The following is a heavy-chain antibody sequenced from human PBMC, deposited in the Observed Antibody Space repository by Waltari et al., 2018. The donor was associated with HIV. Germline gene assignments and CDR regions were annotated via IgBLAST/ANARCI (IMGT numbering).Heavy chain of an antibody. D-gene: IGHD6-13*01. CDR1: GASISSTTYS. J-gene: IGHJ4*02. V-gene: IGHV4-39*01. Sequence: QLQLQESGPGLVKPSETLSLTCFVSGASISSTTYSWGWIRQPPGKGLEWIGSIYYSGSTYYNPSLKSRVTISVDTSKNQFSLKLSSVTAAETAVYYCARHGYSSSWFSDYWGQGTLVTVSS. CDR3: ARHGYSSSWFSDY. CDR2: IYYSGST.